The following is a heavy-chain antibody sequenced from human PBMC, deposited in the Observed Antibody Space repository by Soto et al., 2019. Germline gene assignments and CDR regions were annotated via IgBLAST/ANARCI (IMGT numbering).Heavy chain of an antibody. CDR2: IFSLTDIP. Sequence: SVKVSCKASGGTFRNYPINWVRQAPGQGLEWMGSIFSLTDIPDYAQNFQARLTISADKSTSTAYMELSSLTSDDTAMYFCARGPLVVLNYFESWGQGTLVTVS. CDR3: ARGPLVVLNYFES. V-gene: IGHV1-69*04. CDR1: GGTFRNYP. J-gene: IGHJ4*02.